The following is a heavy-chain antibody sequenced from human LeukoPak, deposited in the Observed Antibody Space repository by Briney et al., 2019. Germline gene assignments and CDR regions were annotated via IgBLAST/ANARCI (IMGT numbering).Heavy chain of an antibody. CDR1: GGSISSYY. CDR3: ARAAGGLYYYDSSGYYD. Sequence: SETLSLTCTVSGGSISSYYWSWIRQPPGKGLEWIGYIYYSGSTNYNPSLKRRVTISVDTSKNQFSLRLSSVTAADTAVYYCARAAGGLYYYDSSGYYDWGQGTLVTVSS. D-gene: IGHD3-22*01. CDR2: IYYSGST. J-gene: IGHJ4*02. V-gene: IGHV4-59*01.